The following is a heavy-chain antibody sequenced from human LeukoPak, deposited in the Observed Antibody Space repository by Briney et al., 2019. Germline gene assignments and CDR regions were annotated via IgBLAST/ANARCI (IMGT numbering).Heavy chain of an antibody. D-gene: IGHD3-22*01. V-gene: IGHV1-69*13. J-gene: IGHJ3*02. CDR3: ARDLVPYYYDSSGHSRWAFDI. CDR2: IIPIFGTA. Sequence: SVKVSCKSSGGTFSSYAISWVRQAPGQGLEWMGGIIPIFGTANYAQKFQGRVTITADESTSTAYVELSSLRSEDTAVYYCARDLVPYYYDSSGHSRWAFDIWGQGTMVTVSS. CDR1: GGTFSSYA.